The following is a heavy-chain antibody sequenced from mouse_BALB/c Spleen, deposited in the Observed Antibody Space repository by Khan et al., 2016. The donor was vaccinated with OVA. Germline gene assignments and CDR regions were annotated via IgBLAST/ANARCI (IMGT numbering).Heavy chain of an antibody. CDR2: IRTGGHYT. Sequence: EVELVESGGGLVKPGGSLKLFCSASGFTFSSYAMSWVRQTPEKRLECVATIRTGGHYTFDPVSVKGRFNIPRHNAKNTLYLQMISLRSEDTATYSCARRLVHYHAIDYKGKGTSVT. V-gene: IGHV5-9-3*01. D-gene: IGHD1-1*01. CDR1: GFTFSSYA. J-gene: IGHJ4*01. CDR3: ARRLVHYHAIDY.